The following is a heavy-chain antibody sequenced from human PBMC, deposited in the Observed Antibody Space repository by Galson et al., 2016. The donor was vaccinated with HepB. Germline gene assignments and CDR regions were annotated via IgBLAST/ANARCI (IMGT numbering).Heavy chain of an antibody. D-gene: IGHD1-26*01. CDR2: IYYSGAT. Sequence: TLSLTCTVSGGSISSGGYYWTWIRQHPGKGLEWIGYIYYSGATYYSPSLKSRVTISVDTSKNQFSLKLSSVTAADTAVYYCARDRGRDFDYWGQGTLVTVSS. V-gene: IGHV4-31*03. CDR3: ARDRGRDFDY. J-gene: IGHJ4*02. CDR1: GGSISSGGYY.